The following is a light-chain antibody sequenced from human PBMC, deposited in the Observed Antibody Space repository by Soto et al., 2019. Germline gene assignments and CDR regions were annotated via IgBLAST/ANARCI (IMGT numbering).Light chain of an antibody. V-gene: IGLV1-40*01. J-gene: IGLJ1*01. Sequence: QSVLTQPPSLSGAPGQRVTISCTGSIANIGAAYNVDWYQQLPGTAPKLLIYGNNSRPSGVPARFSGSKSGTSASLAIAGLQAEDEGDYYCQSYDSSLSGYVFGTGTKVTVL. CDR1: IANIGAAYN. CDR3: QSYDSSLSGYV. CDR2: GNN.